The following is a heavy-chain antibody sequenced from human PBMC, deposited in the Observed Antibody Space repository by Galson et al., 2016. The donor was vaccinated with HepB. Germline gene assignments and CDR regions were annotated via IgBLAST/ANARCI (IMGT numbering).Heavy chain of an antibody. Sequence: TLSLTCTVSGGSISSHNYYWGWIRQPPGKGLEWIGSIYYSGSTYYNPSLKSRVAISVDTSKNQFSLKLSSVTAADTAVYYCARVRRYCSGGSCRHHFDYWGQGTLVTVSS. D-gene: IGHD2-15*01. CDR3: ARVRRYCSGGSCRHHFDY. J-gene: IGHJ4*02. CDR2: IYYSGST. CDR1: GGSISSHNYY. V-gene: IGHV4-39*01.